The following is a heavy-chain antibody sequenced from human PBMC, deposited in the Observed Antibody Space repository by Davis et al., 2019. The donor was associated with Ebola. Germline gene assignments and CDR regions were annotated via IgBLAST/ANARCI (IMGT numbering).Heavy chain of an antibody. CDR1: GYTFTSYS. Sequence: ASVKVSCKSSGYTFTSYSIHWVRQATGQGLEWVGWMNPNSGDTGYAQKFQGRVTMTSNTSVNSAYMELSSLRSKDTAVYYCARGIRGTVTSNYWGQGTLVTVSS. J-gene: IGHJ4*02. CDR2: MNPNSGDT. D-gene: IGHD4-17*01. CDR3: ARGIRGTVTSNY. V-gene: IGHV1-8*01.